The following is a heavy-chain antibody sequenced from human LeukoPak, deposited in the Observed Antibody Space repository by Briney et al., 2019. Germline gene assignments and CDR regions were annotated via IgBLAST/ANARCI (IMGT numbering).Heavy chain of an antibody. CDR2: IYSGGST. V-gene: IGHV3-66*01. D-gene: IGHD1-14*01. J-gene: IGHJ4*02. Sequence: GSLRLFCAASGFTVSSNYMSWVRQAPGKGLEWVSVIYSGGSTYYADSVKGRFTISRDNSKNTLYLQMNSLRAEDTAVYYCARGVTEYPSCDYWCQGTLVTVSS. CDR3: ARGVTEYPSCDY. CDR1: GFTVSSNY.